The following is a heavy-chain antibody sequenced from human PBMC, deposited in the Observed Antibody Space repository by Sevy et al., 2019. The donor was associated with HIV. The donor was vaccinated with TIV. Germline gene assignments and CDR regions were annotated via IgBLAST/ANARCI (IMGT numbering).Heavy chain of an antibody. D-gene: IGHD3-10*01. CDR2: IYYSGST. J-gene: IGHJ4*02. V-gene: IGHV4-39*01. Sequence: SETLSLTCTVSGGSISSSSYYWGWIRQPPGKGLEWIGSIYYSGSTYYNPSLKSRVTISVDTSKNQFSLKLSSVTAADTAVYYCARHRGPNKTTSFDYWGQGTLVTFSS. CDR3: ARHRGPNKTTSFDY. CDR1: GGSISSSSYY.